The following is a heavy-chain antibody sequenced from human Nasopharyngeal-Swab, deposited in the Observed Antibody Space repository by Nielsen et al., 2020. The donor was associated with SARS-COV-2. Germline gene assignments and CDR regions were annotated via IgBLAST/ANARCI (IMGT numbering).Heavy chain of an antibody. Sequence: GESLKISCTASGFTFGDYAMSWVRQAPGKGLEWVCFIRSKAYGGTTEYAASVKGRFTISRDDSKSIAYLQMNSLKTEDTAVYYCTRAATLYYGMDVWGQGTTVTVSS. CDR3: TRAATLYYGMDV. J-gene: IGHJ6*02. CDR1: GFTFGDYA. D-gene: IGHD2-15*01. CDR2: IRSKAYGGTT. V-gene: IGHV3-49*04.